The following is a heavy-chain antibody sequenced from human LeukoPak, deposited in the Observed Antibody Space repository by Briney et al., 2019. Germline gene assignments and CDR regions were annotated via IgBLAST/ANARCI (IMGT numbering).Heavy chain of an antibody. CDR1: GGSFSGYY. CDR3: ARLSSSDLYFDY. V-gene: IGHV4-59*08. Sequence: SETLSLTCAVYGGSFSGYYWSWIRQPPGKGLEWIGYIYYSGSTNYNPSLKSRVTISVDTSKNQFSLKLSSVTAADTAVYYCARLSSSDLYFDYWGQGTLVTASS. CDR2: IYYSGST. D-gene: IGHD6-6*01. J-gene: IGHJ4*02.